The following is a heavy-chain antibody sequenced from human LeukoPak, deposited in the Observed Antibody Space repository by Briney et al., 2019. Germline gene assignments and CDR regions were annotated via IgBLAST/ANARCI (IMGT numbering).Heavy chain of an antibody. V-gene: IGHV3-30-3*01. CDR2: ISYDGSNK. CDR1: GFTFSDYD. Sequence: PGGSLRLSCAASGFTFSDYDMHWVRQAPGKGLEWVAVISYDGSNKYYADSVKGRFTISRDNSKNTLYLQMNSLRAEDTAVYYCARVHDISGEAFDIWGQGTMVTVSS. CDR3: ARVHDISGEAFDI. J-gene: IGHJ3*02. D-gene: IGHD3-16*01.